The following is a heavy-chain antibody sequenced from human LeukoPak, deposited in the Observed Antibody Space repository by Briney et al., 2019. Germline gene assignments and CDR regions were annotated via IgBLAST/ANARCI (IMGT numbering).Heavy chain of an antibody. Sequence: PSETLYLTCSVSGGSIRSIIYYWGWIRQPPGKGLEWIGSIYCGTAYYNPSLESRVTISVDRSMHQFSLSLSSVTVADTAVYYCARRSSRAADFDYWGQGTLVTVSS. D-gene: IGHD6-25*01. CDR3: ARRSSRAADFDY. V-gene: IGHV4-39*01. CDR1: GGSIRSIIYY. J-gene: IGHJ4*02. CDR2: IYCGTA.